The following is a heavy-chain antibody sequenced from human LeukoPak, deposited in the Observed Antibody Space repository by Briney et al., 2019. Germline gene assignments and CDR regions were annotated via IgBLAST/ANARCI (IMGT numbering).Heavy chain of an antibody. D-gene: IGHD3-22*01. CDR1: GGSFSGYY. CDR2: INHSGST. V-gene: IGHV4-34*01. Sequence: PSETLSLTCAVYGGSFSGYYWSWIRQPPGKGLERIGEINHSGSTNYNPSLKSRVTISVDTSKNQFSLKLSSVTAADTAVYYCARATWRLLDYWGQGTLVTVSS. CDR3: ARATWRLLDY. J-gene: IGHJ4*02.